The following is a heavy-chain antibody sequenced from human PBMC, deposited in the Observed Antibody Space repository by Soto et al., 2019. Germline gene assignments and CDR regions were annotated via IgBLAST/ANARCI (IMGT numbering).Heavy chain of an antibody. CDR1: GGTFSIYA. D-gene: IGHD2-8*01. CDR3: ARSSNPGARFDLHYYYGMDV. V-gene: IGHV1-69*13. CDR2: IMPIFGRA. Sequence: GASVISCKASGGTFSIYAFSWVRQAPGQGLEWLGGIMPIFGRADYAQKFRGRVTITADESTSTAHMELSSLRSEDTAVYYCARSSNPGARFDLHYYYGMDVWGQGTTVTVSS. J-gene: IGHJ6*02.